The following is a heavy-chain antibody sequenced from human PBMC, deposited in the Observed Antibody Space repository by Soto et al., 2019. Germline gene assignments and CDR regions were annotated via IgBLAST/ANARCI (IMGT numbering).Heavy chain of an antibody. CDR3: ARDKITGLFDY. Sequence: SETLSLTCTVSGGSLSSYYWSWIRQSPGKGLENLGYIYYSDSTNYNPSLKSRVTISVDTSKNQFSLKLTSVTAADTAVYYCARDKITGLFDYWGQGTLVTVSS. CDR1: GGSLSSYY. V-gene: IGHV4-59*12. D-gene: IGHD2-8*02. J-gene: IGHJ4*02. CDR2: IYYSDST.